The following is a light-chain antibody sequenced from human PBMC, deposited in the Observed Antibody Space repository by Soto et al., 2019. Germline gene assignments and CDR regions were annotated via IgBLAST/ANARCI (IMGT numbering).Light chain of an antibody. CDR1: QSVVNY. CDR3: QHRSNWPGT. Sequence: EVVLSQSPATLSLSPGERATLSCRASQSVVNYLAWSQQKPGQPPRLLIYDVSDRATGIPARFTGGGSGTDFTLTISSLEPEDFAVYFCQHRSNWPGTFGQGTKVDIK. CDR2: DVS. V-gene: IGKV3-11*01. J-gene: IGKJ1*01.